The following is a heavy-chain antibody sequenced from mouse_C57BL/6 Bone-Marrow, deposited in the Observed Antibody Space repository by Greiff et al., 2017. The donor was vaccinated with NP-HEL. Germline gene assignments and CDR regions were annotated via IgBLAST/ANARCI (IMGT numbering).Heavy chain of an antibody. D-gene: IGHD1-1*01. CDR1: GFTFTDYY. Sequence: EVQGVESGGGLVQPGGSLSLSCAASGFTFTDYYMSWVRQPPGKALEWLGFIRNKANGYTTEYSASVKGRFTISRDNSQSILYLQMNALRAEDSATDYCARYNGSSPNQTNFDYWGQGTTLTVSS. V-gene: IGHV7-3*01. CDR3: ARYNGSSPNQTNFDY. J-gene: IGHJ2*01. CDR2: IRNKANGYTT.